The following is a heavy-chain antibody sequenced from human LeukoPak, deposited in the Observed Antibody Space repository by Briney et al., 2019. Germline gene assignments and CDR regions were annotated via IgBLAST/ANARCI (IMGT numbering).Heavy chain of an antibody. CDR2: INHSGST. V-gene: IGHV4-34*01. D-gene: IGHD3-10*01. CDR1: GGSFSGYY. CDR3: ARVWFGGYYFDY. Sequence: PSETLSLTCAVYGGSFSGYYWSWIRQPPGKGLEWIGEINHSGSTNYNPSLKSRVTISVDTSKNQFSLKLSSVTAADTAVYYCARVWFGGYYFDYWGQGTLVTVSS. J-gene: IGHJ4*02.